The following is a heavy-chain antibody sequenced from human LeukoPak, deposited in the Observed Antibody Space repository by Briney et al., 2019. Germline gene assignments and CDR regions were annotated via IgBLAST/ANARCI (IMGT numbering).Heavy chain of an antibody. Sequence: GRSLRLSCAASGFTFEDYAMHRVRQAPGKGLEWVSGISWNSGSIGYADSVKGRFTIPRDNVKNSLYLQMNSLRAEDTALYYCAKARGAAAPFDYWGQGTLVTVSS. V-gene: IGHV3-9*01. CDR2: ISWNSGSI. D-gene: IGHD6-13*01. J-gene: IGHJ4*02. CDR3: AKARGAAAPFDY. CDR1: GFTFEDYA.